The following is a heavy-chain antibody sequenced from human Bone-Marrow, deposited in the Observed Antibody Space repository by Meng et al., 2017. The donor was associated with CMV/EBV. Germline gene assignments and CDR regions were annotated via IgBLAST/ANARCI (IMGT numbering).Heavy chain of an antibody. CDR3: ARGVRVGVYMIVVANDAFDI. D-gene: IGHD3-22*01. J-gene: IGHJ3*02. CDR2: MNPNSGNT. V-gene: IGHV1-8*02. CDR1: GYTFTGYY. Sequence: ASVKVSCKASGYTFTGYYMHWVRQAPGQGLEWMGWMNPNSGNTGYAQKFQGRVTMTRNTSISTAYMELSSLRSEDTAVYYCARGVRVGVYMIVVANDAFDIWGQGTMVTVSS.